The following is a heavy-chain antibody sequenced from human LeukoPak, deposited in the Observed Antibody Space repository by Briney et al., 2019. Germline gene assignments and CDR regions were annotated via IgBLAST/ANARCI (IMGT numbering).Heavy chain of an antibody. CDR2: ISNYNGNT. J-gene: IGHJ3*02. CDR3: ARDRLQYSSYRYAFDI. V-gene: IGHV1-18*01. CDR1: GYTFTSYG. Sequence: ASVKVSCKASGYTFTSYGISWVRQAPGQGLEWMGWISNYNGNTKYAQKVQDRVTMTTDTSTSTAYMELGSLTSDDTALYYCARDRLQYSSYRYAFDIWGQGTMVTVSS. D-gene: IGHD5-12*01.